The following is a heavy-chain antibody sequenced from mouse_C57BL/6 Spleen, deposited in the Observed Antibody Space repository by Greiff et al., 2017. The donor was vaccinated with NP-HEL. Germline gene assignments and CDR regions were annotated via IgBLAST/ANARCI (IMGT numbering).Heavy chain of an antibody. CDR2: INPSNGGT. J-gene: IGHJ2*01. CDR3: ARWDHYYGSSPYFDY. V-gene: IGHV1-22*01. Sequence: EVQLQQSGPELVKPGASVKMSCKASGYTFTDYNMHWVKQSHGKCLEWIGYINPSNGGTSYNQKFKCKATLTVNKSSSTAYMELRSLTSEDSAVXYCARWDHYYGSSPYFDYWGQGTTLTVSS. CDR1: GYTFTDYN. D-gene: IGHD1-1*01.